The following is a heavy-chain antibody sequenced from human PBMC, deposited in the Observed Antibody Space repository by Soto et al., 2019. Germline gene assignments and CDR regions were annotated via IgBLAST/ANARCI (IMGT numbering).Heavy chain of an antibody. V-gene: IGHV1-18*01. Sequence: ASVKVSCKASGYTFTSYGISWVRQAPGQGLEWMGWISAYNGNTNYAQKLQGRVTMTTDTSTSTAYMELRSLRSDDTAVYYCARDYLGYCSSTSCPGYYMDVWDKGTTVTVSS. CDR3: ARDYLGYCSSTSCPGYYMDV. CDR1: GYTFTSYG. J-gene: IGHJ6*03. CDR2: ISAYNGNT. D-gene: IGHD2-2*01.